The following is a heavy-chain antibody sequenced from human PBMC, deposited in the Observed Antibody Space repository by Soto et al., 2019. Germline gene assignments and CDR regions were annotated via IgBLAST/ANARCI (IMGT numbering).Heavy chain of an antibody. CDR2: IYHSGST. V-gene: IGHV4-4*02. Sequence: PSETLSLTCAVSGDSISRSYWWSWVRQLPGKGLEWIGEIYHSGSTIYNPSLQSRVTLSVDKSKNEFSLKMSSVTDADTAVYYCSSIFGPLIADVFDIWAQGRMVTVS. D-gene: IGHD3-16*01. J-gene: IGHJ3*02. CDR3: SSIFGPLIADVFDI. CDR1: GDSISRSYW.